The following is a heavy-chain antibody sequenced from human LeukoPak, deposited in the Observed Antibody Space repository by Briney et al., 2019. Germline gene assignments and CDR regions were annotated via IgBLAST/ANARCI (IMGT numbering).Heavy chain of an antibody. J-gene: IGHJ4*02. CDR2: IYSDGSRT. D-gene: IGHD3-22*01. Sequence: PGGSLRLSCAASGFSFSTHWMHWVRQAPGKGLVCVAQIYSDGSRTNYADSVKGRFTISRDKAKNTLYLEMISVRAEATAVYACGSLTVVARDHWGQGTLVTVSS. CDR1: GFSFSTHW. V-gene: IGHV3-74*01. CDR3: GSLTVVARDH.